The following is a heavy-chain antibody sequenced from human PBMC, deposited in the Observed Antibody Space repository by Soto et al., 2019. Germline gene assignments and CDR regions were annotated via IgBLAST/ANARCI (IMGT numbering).Heavy chain of an antibody. CDR1: GFTFTNAW. Sequence: EVQLVESGGGLVKPGESLRLSCAASGFTFTNAWMTWVRQAPGKGLEWVGLIRSRADDGTTDYAAPLKGRFTISRDDSKNMLYLQMNSLQTEDTAVYFCATEGIASRPPFDYWGQGTLVTVSS. J-gene: IGHJ4*02. D-gene: IGHD6-13*01. CDR3: ATEGIASRPPFDY. V-gene: IGHV3-15*01. CDR2: IRSRADDGTT.